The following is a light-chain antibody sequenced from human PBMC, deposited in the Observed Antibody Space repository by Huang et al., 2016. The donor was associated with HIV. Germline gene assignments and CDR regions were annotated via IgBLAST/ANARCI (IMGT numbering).Light chain of an antibody. CDR1: HDISTF. CDR3: QKYDSAPRT. V-gene: IGKV1-27*01. CDR2: GAS. J-gene: IGKJ1*01. Sequence: DIEMTQSPPSLSASIGDRVTLTCRASHDISTFLAWYQQKPGSPPKLLIYGASIVQSGVPSRFSGSGSGTDFTRTINSLQPEDVANYYCQKYDSAPRTFGQGTKVEVK.